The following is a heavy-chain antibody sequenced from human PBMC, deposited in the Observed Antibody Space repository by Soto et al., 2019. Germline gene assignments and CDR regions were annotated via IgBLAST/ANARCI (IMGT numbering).Heavy chain of an antibody. Sequence: ASVKVSCKASGYMFTGYYMHWVRQAPGQGLEWMGWINPDSGGTNYQQKFQGRVTMTRDTSISTAYLELSSLRSDDTAVYYCTRKVASFKFDDWGQGTLVTVSS. V-gene: IGHV1-2*02. J-gene: IGHJ4*02. CDR3: TRKVASFKFDD. D-gene: IGHD5-12*01. CDR2: INPDSGGT. CDR1: GYMFTGYY.